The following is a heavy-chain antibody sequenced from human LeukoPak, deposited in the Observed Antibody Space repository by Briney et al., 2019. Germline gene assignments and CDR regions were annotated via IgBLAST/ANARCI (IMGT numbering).Heavy chain of an antibody. V-gene: IGHV4-59*12. CDR2: IYYSGST. CDR3: ARSRRNSSGYYYWFDP. J-gene: IGHJ5*02. Sequence: SETLSLTCTVSGGSISSYYWSWIRQPPGKGLEWIGYIYYSGSTNYNPSLKSRVTISVDTSKNQFSLKLSSVTAADTAVYYCARSRRNSSGYYYWFDPWGQGTLVTVSS. CDR1: GGSISSYY. D-gene: IGHD3-22*01.